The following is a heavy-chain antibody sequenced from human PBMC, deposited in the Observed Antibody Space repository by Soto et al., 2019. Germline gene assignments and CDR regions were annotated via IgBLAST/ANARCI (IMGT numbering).Heavy chain of an antibody. D-gene: IGHD1-1*01. CDR3: AKDPEGTGLMVV. CDR2: ISYDGSNK. V-gene: IGHV3-30*18. CDR1: GFTFSSYG. J-gene: IGHJ6*04. Sequence: QVQLVESGGGVVQPGRSLRLSCAASGFTFSSYGMHWVRQAPGKGLEWVAVISYDGSNKYYADSVKGRFTISRDNSKNTLYLQMNSLRAEDTAVYYCAKDPEGTGLMVVWGKGTTVTVSS.